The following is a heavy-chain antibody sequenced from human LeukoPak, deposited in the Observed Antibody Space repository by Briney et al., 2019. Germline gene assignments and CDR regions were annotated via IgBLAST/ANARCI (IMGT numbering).Heavy chain of an antibody. CDR3: VSLEVRGLIGP. J-gene: IGHJ5*02. CDR2: MNPNSGNR. Sequence: ASVKVSCKASGYTFTRYKINVISYDINWGGQAAGRGLEWMGWMNPNSGNRGDAEKFQGRVTKKRDTSISTAYMELSSLTSEDTAVYYCVSLEVRGLIGPWVQGPPVTVSS. D-gene: IGHD3-10*01. CDR1: GYTFTRYKINVISYD. V-gene: IGHV1-8*01.